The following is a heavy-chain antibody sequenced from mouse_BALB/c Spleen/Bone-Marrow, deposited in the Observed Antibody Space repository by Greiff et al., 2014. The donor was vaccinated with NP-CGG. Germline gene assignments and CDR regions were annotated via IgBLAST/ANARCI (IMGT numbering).Heavy chain of an antibody. V-gene: IGHV1-18*01. J-gene: IGHJ2*01. D-gene: IGHD4-1*01. CDR1: GYTFTDYN. Sequence: VQLQQSGPELVKPGASVKIPCKASGYTFTDYNMNWVKQSHGKSLEWIGDINPNNGGTIYNQKFKDKAALTVDKSSSTAYMELRSLTSEDTAVYYCVREDWDGDFDYWGQGTILTVSS. CDR2: INPNNGGT. CDR3: VREDWDGDFDY.